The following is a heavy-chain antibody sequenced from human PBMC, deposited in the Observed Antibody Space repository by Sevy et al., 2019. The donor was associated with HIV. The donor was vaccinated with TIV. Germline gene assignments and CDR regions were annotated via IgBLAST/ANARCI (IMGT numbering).Heavy chain of an antibody. CDR2: ISSSSSYI. V-gene: IGHV3-21*01. Sequence: GRSLRLSCAASGFTFSSYSMNWVRQAPGKGLEWVSSISSSSSYIYYADSVKGRFTISRDNAKNSLYLQMNSLRAEDTAVYYCARDLSPDRYYDILTGYYRIDAFDIWGQGTMVTVSS. D-gene: IGHD3-9*01. CDR3: ARDLSPDRYYDILTGYYRIDAFDI. J-gene: IGHJ3*02. CDR1: GFTFSSYS.